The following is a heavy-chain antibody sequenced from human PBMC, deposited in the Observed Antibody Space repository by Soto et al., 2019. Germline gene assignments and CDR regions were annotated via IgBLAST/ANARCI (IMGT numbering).Heavy chain of an antibody. CDR3: ARGYSSSRDLGY. Sequence: QVQLVESGGGVVQPGTSLRLSCAASGFSFSSYDIHWVRQAPGKGLEWVAVIWYDGSNKYYADSVKGRFIISRDNSKNTLYLQMNNLRADDTAVYYCARGYSSSRDLGYWGQGTLVTVSS. CDR2: IWYDGSNK. CDR1: GFSFSSYD. V-gene: IGHV3-33*01. D-gene: IGHD6-13*01. J-gene: IGHJ4*02.